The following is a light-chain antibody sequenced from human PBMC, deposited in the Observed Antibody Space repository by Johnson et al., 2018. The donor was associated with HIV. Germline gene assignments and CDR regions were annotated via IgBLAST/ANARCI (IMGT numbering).Light chain of an antibody. J-gene: IGLJ1*01. V-gene: IGLV1-51*01. Sequence: QSVLTQPPSVSAAPGQKVTISCSGSSSNIGNNYVSWYQQLPGTAPKLLIYDNNKRPSGIPDRFSGSKSGTSATLGITGLQTRDEADYYCGTWDTSLGAQYVFGSGTKVTVL. CDR3: GTWDTSLGAQYV. CDR1: SSNIGNNY. CDR2: DNN.